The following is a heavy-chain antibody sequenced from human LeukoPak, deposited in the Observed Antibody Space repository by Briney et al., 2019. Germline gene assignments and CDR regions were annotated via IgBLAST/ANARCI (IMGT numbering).Heavy chain of an antibody. CDR3: ARESTNNWFDP. CDR1: GFTLSSYG. V-gene: IGHV3-33*01. J-gene: IGHJ5*02. D-gene: IGHD5/OR15-5a*01. Sequence: PGGSLRLSCAASGFTLSSYGMHWVRQAPGKGLEWVAVIWYDGSNKYYADSVKGRFTISRDNSKNTLYLQMNSLRAEDTAVYYCARESTNNWFDPWGQGTLVTVSS. CDR2: IWYDGSNK.